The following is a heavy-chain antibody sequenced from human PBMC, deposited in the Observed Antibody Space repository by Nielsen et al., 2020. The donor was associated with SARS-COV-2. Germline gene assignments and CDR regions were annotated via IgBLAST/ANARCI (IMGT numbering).Heavy chain of an antibody. CDR3: ARTITIFGVVIRGSMDV. V-gene: IGHV4-59*08. J-gene: IGHJ6*02. CDR1: GGSIRSYF. CDR2: IYYSGST. D-gene: IGHD3-3*01. Sequence: GSLRLSCTVSGGSIRSYFWSWIRQPAGKGLEWIGYIYYSGSTNYNPSLKSRVTISVDTSKNQFSLKLSSVTAADTVVYYCARTITIFGVVIRGSMDVWGQGTTVTVSS.